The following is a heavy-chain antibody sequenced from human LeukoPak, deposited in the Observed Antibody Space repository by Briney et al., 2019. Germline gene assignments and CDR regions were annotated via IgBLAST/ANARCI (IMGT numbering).Heavy chain of an antibody. Sequence: GGSLRLSCAASGFTFDDYAMHWVRQAPGKGLEWVSLISGDGGSTYYADSVKGRFTISRDNAKNSLYLQMNSLRAEDTALYYCARRRRGYSYGTDYYYMDVWGKGTTVTVSS. CDR3: ARRRRGYSYGTDYYYMDV. CDR1: GFTFDDYA. V-gene: IGHV3-43*02. J-gene: IGHJ6*03. D-gene: IGHD5-18*01. CDR2: ISGDGGST.